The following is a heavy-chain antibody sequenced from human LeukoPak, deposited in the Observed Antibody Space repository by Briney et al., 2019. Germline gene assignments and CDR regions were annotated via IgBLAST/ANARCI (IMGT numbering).Heavy chain of an antibody. V-gene: IGHV3-23*01. Sequence: GGSLRLSCAASGFIFSSYAMSWFRQAPGKGLEWVSSVSGGGGSTHYPDSVKGRFTISRDNSKSTLFLQMNSLRAEDTAVYYCAKDLAWGLDYWGQGTLVTVSS. CDR2: VSGGGGST. J-gene: IGHJ4*02. CDR1: GFIFSSYA. D-gene: IGHD7-27*01. CDR3: AKDLAWGLDY.